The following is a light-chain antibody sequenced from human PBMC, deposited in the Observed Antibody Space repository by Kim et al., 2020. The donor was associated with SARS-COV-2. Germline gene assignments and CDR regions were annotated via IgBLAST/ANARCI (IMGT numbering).Light chain of an antibody. V-gene: IGKV4-1*01. CDR1: QNLLYSSNNKNY. J-gene: IGKJ4*01. CDR3: QQYCSTPLT. CDR2: WAS. Sequence: ATINCKSSQNLLYSSNNKNYVAWYQQKPGQSPKLLIYWASTREFGVPDRFSGSGSGTDFTLTINTLQAEDVAVYYCQQYCSTPLTFGGGTKVDIK.